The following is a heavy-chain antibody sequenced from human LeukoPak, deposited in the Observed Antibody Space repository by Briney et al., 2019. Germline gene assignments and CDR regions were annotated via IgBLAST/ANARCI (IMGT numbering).Heavy chain of an antibody. D-gene: IGHD2/OR15-2a*01. V-gene: IGHV4-34*01. Sequence: PSETLSLTCAVYGGSFSGYYWSWIRQPPGKGLEWIGEINHSGSTNYNPSLKSRVTISVDKSKNHFSLNLNSVTAADTAMYYCASHVTVLGTRGFDYWGQGALVTVSS. CDR1: GGSFSGYY. CDR2: INHSGST. CDR3: ASHVTVLGTRGFDY. J-gene: IGHJ4*02.